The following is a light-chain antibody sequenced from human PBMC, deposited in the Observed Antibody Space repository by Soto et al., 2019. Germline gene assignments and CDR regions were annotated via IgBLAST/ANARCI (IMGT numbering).Light chain of an antibody. CDR1: QSISSW. Sequence: DIQMTQSPSTLSASVGDRVIITCRASQSISSWLAWYQQKPGKAPNLLIYKASTLKSGVLSRFSGSGSGTEFTLTISSLQPDDFATYYCQQYDNDSWTFGQGTKVEIK. V-gene: IGKV1-5*03. CDR2: KAS. J-gene: IGKJ1*01. CDR3: QQYDNDSWT.